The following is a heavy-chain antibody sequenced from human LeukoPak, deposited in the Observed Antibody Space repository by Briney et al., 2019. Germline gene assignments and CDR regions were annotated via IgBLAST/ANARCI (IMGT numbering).Heavy chain of an antibody. J-gene: IGHJ4*02. Sequence: EASVTVSCKTSGFSFRNYGVSWVRQAPGQGLEWMGWIISHNGDTELAQKFQGRVSLTTDTSTTTVFMELRSLTSGDTAMYYCARRGSGRVDYWGQGTLVTVSS. CDR2: IISHNGDT. V-gene: IGHV1-18*01. CDR3: ARRGSGRVDY. CDR1: GFSFRNYG. D-gene: IGHD3-10*01.